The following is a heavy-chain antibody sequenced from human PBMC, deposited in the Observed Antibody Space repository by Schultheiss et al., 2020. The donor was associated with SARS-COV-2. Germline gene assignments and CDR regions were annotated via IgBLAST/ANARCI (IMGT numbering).Heavy chain of an antibody. CDR1: GGSISSSSYY. CDR2: IYYSGST. J-gene: IGHJ6*02. Sequence: SQTLSLTCTVSGGSISSSSYYWGWIRQPPGKGLEWIGSIYYSGSTYYNPSLKSRVTISVDTSKNQFSLKLSSVTAADTAVYYCARQLVDFWSGSRGYGMDVWGQGTTVTVSS. CDR3: ARQLVDFWSGSRGYGMDV. D-gene: IGHD3-3*01. V-gene: IGHV4-39*01.